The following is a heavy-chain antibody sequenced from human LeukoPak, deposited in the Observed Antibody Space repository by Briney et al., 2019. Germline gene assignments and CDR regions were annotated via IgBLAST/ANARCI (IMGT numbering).Heavy chain of an antibody. V-gene: IGHV3-23*01. J-gene: IGHJ4*02. CDR2: LGRTGEYK. CDR1: GFTYTDYS. D-gene: IGHD6-13*01. Sequence: GGSLRLSCSASGFTYTDYSMSWVRQVPGKGLEWVSGLGRTGEYKYYADSVKGRFTISRDNSKDMVFLQMNSLRAEDTAVYYCASTLGNSSWSLGYWGQGTLVTVSS. CDR3: ASTLGNSSWSLGY.